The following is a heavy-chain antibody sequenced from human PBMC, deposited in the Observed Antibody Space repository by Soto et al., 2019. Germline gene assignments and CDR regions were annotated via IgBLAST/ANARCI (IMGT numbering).Heavy chain of an antibody. D-gene: IGHD2-21*02. CDR1: GDXTSSRIYY. Sequence: EXLSLTCTFTGDXTSSRIYYWGWIRQPPGKGLEWIGSIYYSGSTYNNTSIRSRVSMSIDTSKDQFSLKLKSLPAPHTALYFCARQRTSVVTQAYFDVWGPGSLGTVS. V-gene: IGHV4-39*01. CDR3: ARQRTSVVTQAYFDV. J-gene: IGHJ4*02. CDR2: IYYSGST.